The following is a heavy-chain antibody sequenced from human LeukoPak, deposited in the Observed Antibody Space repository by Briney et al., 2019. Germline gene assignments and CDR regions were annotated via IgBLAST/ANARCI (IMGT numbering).Heavy chain of an antibody. CDR2: IKQDGSEK. Sequence: GGSLRLSCAASGFTFSSYWMSWVRQAPGKGLEWVANIKQDGSEKYYVDSVKGRFTISRDNSKNTLYLQMNSLRAEDTAVYYCAKVYDSSGYYYVTHDYFDYWGQGTLVTVSS. CDR3: AKVYDSSGYYYVTHDYFDY. J-gene: IGHJ4*02. CDR1: GFTFSSYW. V-gene: IGHV3-7*01. D-gene: IGHD3-22*01.